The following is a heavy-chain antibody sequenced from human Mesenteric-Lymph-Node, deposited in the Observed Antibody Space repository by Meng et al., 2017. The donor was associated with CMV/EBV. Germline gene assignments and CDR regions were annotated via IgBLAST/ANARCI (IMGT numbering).Heavy chain of an antibody. J-gene: IGHJ5*02. D-gene: IGHD2-2*01. V-gene: IGHV4-39*07. Sequence: SETLSLTCTVSGGSISSSSYYWGWIRQPPGKGLEWIGSIYYSGSTYYNPSLKSRVTISVDTSKNQFSLKLSSVTAADTAVYYCARDYSYCSSMSCPNWFDPWGQGTLVTVSS. CDR1: GGSISSSSYY. CDR3: ARDYSYCSSMSCPNWFDP. CDR2: IYYSGST.